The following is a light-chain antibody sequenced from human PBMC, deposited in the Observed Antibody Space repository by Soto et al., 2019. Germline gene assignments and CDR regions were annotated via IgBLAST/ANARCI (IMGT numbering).Light chain of an antibody. CDR1: TNDVGGYNY. CDR2: EVS. J-gene: IGLJ1*01. V-gene: IGLV2-14*01. CDR3: NSYTSSTSRPYV. Sequence: QSVLTQPASVSGSPGQSITSSCTGTTNDVGGYNYVSWYQQHPGKAPKLLIFEVSSRPSGVSNRFSGSKSGNTASLTISALQAEDEADYFCNSYTSSTSRPYVFGTVTKLTVL.